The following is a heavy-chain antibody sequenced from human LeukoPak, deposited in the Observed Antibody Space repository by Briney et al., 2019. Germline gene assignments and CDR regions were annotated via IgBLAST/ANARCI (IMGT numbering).Heavy chain of an antibody. CDR2: INHSGST. Sequence: SETLSLTCAVYGGSFSGYYWSWIRQPPGKGLEWIGEINHSGSTNYNPSLKSRVTISVDTSKNQFSLKLSSVTAADTAVYYCASGGGYDGGSWFDPWGQGTLVTVSS. J-gene: IGHJ5*02. D-gene: IGHD5-12*01. CDR1: GGSFSGYY. V-gene: IGHV4-34*01. CDR3: ASGGGYDGGSWFDP.